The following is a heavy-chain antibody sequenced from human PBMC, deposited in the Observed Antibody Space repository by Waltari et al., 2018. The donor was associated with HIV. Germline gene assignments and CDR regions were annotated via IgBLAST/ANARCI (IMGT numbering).Heavy chain of an antibody. CDR2: ISYDGSNK. D-gene: IGHD3-22*01. CDR1: GFTLSSYP. CDR3: ARGYDSSGFYYYYYGMDV. V-gene: IGHV3-30-3*01. Sequence: QVQLVESGGGVVQPGRSLRLSCAASGFTLSSYPMHWVRPAPGQRLEWVAVISYDGSNKYYADSVKGRFNISRDNSKNTLYLQMNSLRAEDTAVYYCARGYDSSGFYYYYYGMDVWGQGTTVTVSS. J-gene: IGHJ6*02.